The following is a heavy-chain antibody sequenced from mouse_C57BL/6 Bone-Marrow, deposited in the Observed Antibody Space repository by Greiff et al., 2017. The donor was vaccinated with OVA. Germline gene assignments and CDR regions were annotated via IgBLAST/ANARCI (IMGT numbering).Heavy chain of an antibody. CDR1: GYTFTSYW. CDR3: ASFRYYGSSYYAMDY. D-gene: IGHD1-1*01. Sequence: QVQLQQPGAELVKPGASVKMSCKASGYTFTSYWITWVKQRPGQGLEWIGDIYPGSGSPNYNEKFKSKATLTVDTSSSTAYMQLSSLTSEDSAVYYCASFRYYGSSYYAMDYWGQGTSVTVAS. J-gene: IGHJ4*01. V-gene: IGHV1-55*01. CDR2: IYPGSGSP.